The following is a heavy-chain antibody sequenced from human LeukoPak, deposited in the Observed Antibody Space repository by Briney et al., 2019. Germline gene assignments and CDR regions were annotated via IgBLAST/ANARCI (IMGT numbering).Heavy chain of an antibody. CDR3: ARGPFGSGIRALASGMDV. V-gene: IGHV4-30-2*01. Sequence: PSETLSLTCAVSGGSISSGGYSWSWIRQPPGNGLEWIGYIYHSGSTYYNPSLKSRVTISVDRSKNQFSLKLGSVTAADTAVYYCARGPFGSGIRALASGMDVWGQGTTVTVSS. CDR1: GGSISSGGYS. CDR2: IYHSGST. J-gene: IGHJ6*02. D-gene: IGHD3-10*01.